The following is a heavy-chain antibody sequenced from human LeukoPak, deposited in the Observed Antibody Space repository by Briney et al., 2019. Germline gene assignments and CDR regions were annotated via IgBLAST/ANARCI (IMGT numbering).Heavy chain of an antibody. CDR3: ARGIAARLPRVDY. V-gene: IGHV4-59*01. Sequence: SETLPLTCTVSGGSISSYYWSWIRQPPGKGLEWIGYIYYSGSTNYNPSLKSRVTISVDTSKNQFSLKLSSVTAADTAVYYCARGIAARLPRVDYWGQGTLVTVSS. D-gene: IGHD6-6*01. J-gene: IGHJ4*02. CDR1: GGSISSYY. CDR2: IYYSGST.